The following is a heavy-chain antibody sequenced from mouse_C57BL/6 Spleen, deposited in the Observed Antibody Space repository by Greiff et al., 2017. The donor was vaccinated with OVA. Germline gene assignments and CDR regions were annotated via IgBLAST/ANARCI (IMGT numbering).Heavy chain of an antibody. V-gene: IGHV1-64*01. CDR3: ARGIDSITTVVATGADY. Sequence: QVQLQQSGAELVKPGASVKLSCKASGYTFTSYWMHWVKQRPGQGLEWIGMIHPNSGSTNYNEKFKSKATLTVDKSSSTAYMQLSSLTSEDSAVYYCARGIDSITTVVATGADYWGQGTTLTVSS. CDR1: GYTFTSYW. J-gene: IGHJ2*01. CDR2: IHPNSGST. D-gene: IGHD1-1*01.